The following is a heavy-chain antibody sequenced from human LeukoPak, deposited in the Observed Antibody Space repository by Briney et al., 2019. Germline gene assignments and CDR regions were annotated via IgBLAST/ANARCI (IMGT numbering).Heavy chain of an antibody. D-gene: IGHD2-15*01. CDR2: ISNGKT. J-gene: IGHJ5*02. CDR1: GFPFSSHA. Sequence: GGSLRLSCVASGFPFSSHAMSWVRQPPGKGLEWVSAISNGKTYYADSVRGRFTISRDDSKNTVYLQMNSLRDEDTALYYCVRDAGYCAPVCLKSNWFDPWGQGTLVTVSS. CDR3: VRDAGYCAPVCLKSNWFDP. V-gene: IGHV3-23*01.